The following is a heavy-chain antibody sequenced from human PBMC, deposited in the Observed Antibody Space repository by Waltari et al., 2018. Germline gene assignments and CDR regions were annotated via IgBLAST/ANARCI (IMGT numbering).Heavy chain of an antibody. CDR2: VYHTGNT. CDR3: AKMRQYYDSSGYFDY. CDR1: GGSIHSGVHF. D-gene: IGHD3-22*01. J-gene: IGHJ4*02. V-gene: IGHV4-31*03. Sequence: QLQLQESGPGLVKPSQTLSLTCPVSGGSIHSGVHFWSWIRQFPGKGLEWIGDVYHTGNTRYNPSLESRLTISVDTSKNQFSLEVNSVTAADTAVYYCAKMRQYYDSSGYFDYWGPGSLVTVSS.